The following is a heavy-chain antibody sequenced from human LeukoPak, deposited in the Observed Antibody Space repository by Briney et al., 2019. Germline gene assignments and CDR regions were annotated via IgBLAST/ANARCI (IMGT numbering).Heavy chain of an antibody. J-gene: IGHJ4*02. Sequence: GGSLRLSCAASGFTFSSYSMNWVRQAPGKGLEWVSSISSSSSYIYYADSVKGRFTISRDNAKNSLYLQMNSLRAEDTAVYYCARVLVCFDSRFDYWGQGPLVNVSS. CDR2: ISSSSSYI. V-gene: IGHV3-21*01. D-gene: IGHD3-9*01. CDR3: ARVLVCFDSRFDY. CDR1: GFTFSSYS.